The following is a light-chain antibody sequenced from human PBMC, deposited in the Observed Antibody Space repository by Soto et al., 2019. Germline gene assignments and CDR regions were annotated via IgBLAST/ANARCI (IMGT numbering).Light chain of an antibody. J-gene: IGKJ2*01. V-gene: IGKV1-8*01. CDR1: QGISSY. CDR2: AAS. Sequence: AIRMTQSPSSLSASTGDRVTITCRASQGISSYLAWYQQKPGKAPKLLIYAASTLQSGVPSRFTDSGSGTDFTLTISCLQSEDFATYYCQQYYSYPPGYTFGQGTKVDIK. CDR3: QQYYSYPPGYT.